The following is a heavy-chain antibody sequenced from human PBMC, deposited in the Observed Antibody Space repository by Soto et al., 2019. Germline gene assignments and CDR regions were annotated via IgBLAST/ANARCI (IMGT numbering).Heavy chain of an antibody. CDR3: ARRDDMNGYWFDP. D-gene: IGHD3-22*01. Sequence: PSETLSLTCAVYGGSFSVYYWSWIRQPPGKGLEWIGEINHIGSTNYNPSLKSRVTISVDTSKKQYSLKLSSVTAADTAVYYCARRDDMNGYWFDPWGQGTLVTVSS. J-gene: IGHJ5*02. V-gene: IGHV4-34*01. CDR2: INHIGST. CDR1: GGSFSVYY.